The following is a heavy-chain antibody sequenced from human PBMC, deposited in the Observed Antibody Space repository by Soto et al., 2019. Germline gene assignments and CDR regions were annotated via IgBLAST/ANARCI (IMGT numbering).Heavy chain of an antibody. V-gene: IGHV1-3*01. D-gene: IGHD3-10*01. Sequence: ASVKVSCKASGYTFTSYAMHWVRQAPGQRLEWMGWINAGNGNTKYSQKFQGRVTITRDTSASTAYMELRSLRSDDTAVYYCAREYGSGSYYYYYGMDVWGQGTTVTVSS. J-gene: IGHJ6*02. CDR3: AREYGSGSYYYYYGMDV. CDR1: GYTFTSYA. CDR2: INAGNGNT.